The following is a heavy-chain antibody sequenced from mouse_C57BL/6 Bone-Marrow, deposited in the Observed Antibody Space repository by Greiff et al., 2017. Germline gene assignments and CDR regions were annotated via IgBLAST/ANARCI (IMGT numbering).Heavy chain of an antibody. Sequence: QVQLQQSGAELVRPGTSVKVSCKASGYAFTNYLIEWVKQRPGQGLEWIGVINPGSGGTNYNEKFKGKATLTADKSSSTAYMQLSSLTSEDSAVYFCARGGYGGFAYGGQGTLVTVSA. J-gene: IGHJ3*01. CDR2: INPGSGGT. CDR3: ARGGYGGFAY. V-gene: IGHV1-54*01. CDR1: GYAFTNYL. D-gene: IGHD2-2*01.